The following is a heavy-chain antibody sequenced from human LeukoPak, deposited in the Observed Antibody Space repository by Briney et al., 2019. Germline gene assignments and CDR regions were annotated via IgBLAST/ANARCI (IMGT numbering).Heavy chain of an antibody. CDR3: ARHRRVSNFDY. D-gene: IGHD3-16*02. Sequence: GESLKIPCKGSGYSFTSYWITWVRQMPGKGLEWMGGVDPGDSYIKYSPSFQGHVTISADKSISTAYLHWSSLKASDTAMYYCARHRRVSNFDYWGQGTLVTVSS. CDR1: GYSFTSYW. J-gene: IGHJ4*02. CDR2: VDPGDSYI. V-gene: IGHV5-10-1*01.